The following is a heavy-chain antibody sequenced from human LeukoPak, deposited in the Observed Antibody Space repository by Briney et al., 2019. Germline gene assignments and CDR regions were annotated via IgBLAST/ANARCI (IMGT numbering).Heavy chain of an antibody. V-gene: IGHV3-53*01. CDR2: IYSDNT. CDR3: ASAGSGSYDHYYYYMDV. Sequence: TGGSLRLSCTVSGFTVSSNSMSWVRQAPGKGLEWVSFIYSDNTHYSDSVKGRFTISRDNSKNTLYLQMNSLRAEDTAVYYYASAGSGSYDHYYYYMDVWGKGTTVTISS. D-gene: IGHD3-10*01. J-gene: IGHJ6*03. CDR1: GFTVSSNS.